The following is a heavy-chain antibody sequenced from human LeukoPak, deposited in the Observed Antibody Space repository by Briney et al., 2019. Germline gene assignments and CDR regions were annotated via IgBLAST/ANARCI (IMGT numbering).Heavy chain of an antibody. CDR3: ARSDIVLVPAAIFGMDV. J-gene: IGHJ6*02. V-gene: IGHV1-2*02. CDR1: GYTFTGYY. Sequence: ASVQVSCKASGYTFTGYYMHWVRQAPGQGLEWMGWINPNSGGTNYAQKFQGRVTMTRDTSISTAYMEVSRLRSDDTAVYYCARSDIVLVPAAIFGMDVWGQGTTVTVSS. CDR2: INPNSGGT. D-gene: IGHD2-2*01.